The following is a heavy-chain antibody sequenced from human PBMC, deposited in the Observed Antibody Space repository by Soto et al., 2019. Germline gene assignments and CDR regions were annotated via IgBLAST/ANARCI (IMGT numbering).Heavy chain of an antibody. CDR1: GGSISSSSYY. CDR3: ARTEGLAAAGTSWFDP. J-gene: IGHJ5*02. CDR2: IYYSGST. Sequence: PSETLSLTCTVSGGSISSSSYYWGWIRQPPGKGLEWIGSIYYSGSTYYNPSLKSRVTISVDTSKNQFSLKLSSVTAADTAVYYCARTEGLAAAGTSWFDPWGQGTLVTVSS. V-gene: IGHV4-39*01. D-gene: IGHD6-13*01.